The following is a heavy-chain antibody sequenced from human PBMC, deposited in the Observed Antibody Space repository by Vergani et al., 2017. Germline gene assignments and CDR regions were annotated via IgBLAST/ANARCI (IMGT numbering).Heavy chain of an antibody. J-gene: IGHJ3*02. D-gene: IGHD1-26*01. Sequence: QVQLQESGPGLVKPSQTLSLTCPVSGGSISSGDYYWSWIRPPPGKGLEWIGYIYYSGSTYYNPSLKSRVTISVDTSKNQFSRKLSSGTAADTAVYYCARDGGSYAFDIWGQGTMVTVAS. CDR1: GGSISSGDYY. CDR2: IYYSGST. CDR3: ARDGGSYAFDI. V-gene: IGHV4-30-4*08.